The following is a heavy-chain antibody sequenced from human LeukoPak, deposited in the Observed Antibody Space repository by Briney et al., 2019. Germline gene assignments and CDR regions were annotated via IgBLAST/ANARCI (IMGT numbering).Heavy chain of an antibody. D-gene: IGHD3-10*01. V-gene: IGHV3-15*01. Sequence: GGSLRLSCAASGFTFSNAWMSWARQAPGKGREWVGRIKSKTDGGTTDYAAPVKGRFTISRDDSKNTLYLQMNSLKTEDTAVYYCTTDPTDVLLWFGELRIDYWGQGTLVTVSS. CDR1: GFTFSNAW. CDR2: IKSKTDGGTT. J-gene: IGHJ4*02. CDR3: TTDPTDVLLWFGELRIDY.